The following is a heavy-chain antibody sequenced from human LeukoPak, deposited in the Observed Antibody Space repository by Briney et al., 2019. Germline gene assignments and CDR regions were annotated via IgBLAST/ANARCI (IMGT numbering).Heavy chain of an antibody. V-gene: IGHV1-69*01. Sequence: ASVKVSCKASGGTFSTYAISWVRQAPGQGLEWMGGIIPIFGTASYAQKFQGRVTITADESTRSAYMELSSLRSEDTAVYYCARSAGGVIVVVTPALSRTRPPYYYYYMDVWGRGTTVTVSS. D-gene: IGHD2-2*01. CDR2: IIPIFGTA. CDR1: GGTFSTYA. J-gene: IGHJ6*03. CDR3: ARSAGGVIVVVTPALSRTRPPYYYYYMDV.